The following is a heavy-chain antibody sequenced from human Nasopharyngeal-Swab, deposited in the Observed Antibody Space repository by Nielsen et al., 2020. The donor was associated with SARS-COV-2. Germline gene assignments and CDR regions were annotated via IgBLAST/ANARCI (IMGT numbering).Heavy chain of an antibody. J-gene: IGHJ4*02. CDR1: GYTFTSYY. CDR3: ARLTVATNGFDY. Sequence: ASVKVSCKASGYTFTSYYMHWVRQAPGQGLEWMGIIDPSGATTTYAQKFQGRVTMTRGASTSTVYMELSSLRSEDTAVYYCARLTVATNGFDYWGQGTLVTVSS. CDR2: IDPSGATT. D-gene: IGHD5-12*01. V-gene: IGHV1-46*01.